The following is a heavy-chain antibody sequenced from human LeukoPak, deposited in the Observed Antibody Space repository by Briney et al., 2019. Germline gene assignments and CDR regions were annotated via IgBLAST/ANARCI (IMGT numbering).Heavy chain of an antibody. J-gene: IGHJ4*02. CDR2: ISGSGSST. CDR1: GFTFSSYA. CDR3: AKDRWSPAYYYLDY. D-gene: IGHD3-16*01. Sequence: GGSLRLSCAASGFTFSSYAMSWVRQTPGKGLEWVSGISGSGSSTYYADSVKGRFTISRDISKNTLYLQMNNLRAEDTAVYYCAKDRWSPAYYYLDYWGQGTLVTVSS. V-gene: IGHV3-23*01.